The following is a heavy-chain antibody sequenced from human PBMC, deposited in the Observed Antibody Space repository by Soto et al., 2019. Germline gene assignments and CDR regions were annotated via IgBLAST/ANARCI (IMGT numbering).Heavy chain of an antibody. CDR1: GDSVSSNSAA. D-gene: IGHD6-13*01. Sequence: QTLSLTCAISGDSVSSNSAAWNWIRQSPSRGLEWLGRTYYRSKWYNDYAVSVKSRITINPDTSKNQFSLQLNSVTPEDTAVYYCARDLGYSSSWNYYYYYGMDVWGQGTTVTVSS. V-gene: IGHV6-1*01. CDR3: ARDLGYSSSWNYYYYYGMDV. CDR2: TYYRSKWYN. J-gene: IGHJ6*02.